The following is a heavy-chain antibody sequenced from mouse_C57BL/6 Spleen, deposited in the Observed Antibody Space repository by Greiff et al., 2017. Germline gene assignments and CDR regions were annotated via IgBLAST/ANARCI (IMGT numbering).Heavy chain of an antibody. CDR1: GYTFTDYN. J-gene: IGHJ4*01. V-gene: IGHV1-22*01. D-gene: IGHD2-2*01. CDR2: INPNNGGT. CDR3: AIYYGYDGGSMDY. Sequence: DVKLQESGPELVKPGASVKMSCKASGYTFTDYNMHWVKQTHGKSLEWIGYINPNNGGTSYNQKFKGKATLTVNKSSSTADMELRSMTSEDAAVYYCAIYYGYDGGSMDYWGQGTSGTVSS.